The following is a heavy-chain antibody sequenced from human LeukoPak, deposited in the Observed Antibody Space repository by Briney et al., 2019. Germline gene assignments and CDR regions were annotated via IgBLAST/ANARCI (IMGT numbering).Heavy chain of an antibody. CDR3: ARGGLWFIYRENYYFDY. J-gene: IGHJ4*02. D-gene: IGHD3-10*01. Sequence: GGSLRLSCAASGFTFSNYYMSWIRQAPGKGLEWVSYISSSGSTIYYADSVKGRFTISRDNAKNSLYMQMNSLRAEDTAVYYCARGGLWFIYRENYYFDYWGQGTLVTVPS. V-gene: IGHV3-11*01. CDR1: GFTFSNYY. CDR2: ISSSGSTI.